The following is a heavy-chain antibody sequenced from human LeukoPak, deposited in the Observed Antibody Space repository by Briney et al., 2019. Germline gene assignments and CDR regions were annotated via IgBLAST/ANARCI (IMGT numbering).Heavy chain of an antibody. Sequence: PGRSLRLSCTASGFTFGDYAMSWVRQAPGKGLEWVGFIRSKAYGGTTEYAASVKGRFTISRDDSKSIAYLQMNSLKTDDTAVYYCTSSKQWRVRVGVNAFDIWGQGTMVTVSS. CDR1: GFTFGDYA. J-gene: IGHJ3*02. CDR3: TSSKQWRVRVGVNAFDI. CDR2: IRSKAYGGTT. V-gene: IGHV3-49*04. D-gene: IGHD6-19*01.